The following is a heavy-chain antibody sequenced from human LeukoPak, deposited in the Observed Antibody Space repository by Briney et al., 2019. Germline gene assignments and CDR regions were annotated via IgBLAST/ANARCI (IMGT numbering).Heavy chain of an antibody. D-gene: IGHD6-19*01. Sequence: SETLSLTCTVSAGSINSYYWSWIRQPPGKGLEWIGYIYYSGYTNYNPSLKSRVTISVDTSKNQFSLKLSSVTAADTAVYYCASSKTNGDSSGWYAWFDPWGQGTLVTVSS. CDR1: AGSINSYY. J-gene: IGHJ5*02. V-gene: IGHV4-59*01. CDR3: ASSKTNGDSSGWYAWFDP. CDR2: IYYSGYT.